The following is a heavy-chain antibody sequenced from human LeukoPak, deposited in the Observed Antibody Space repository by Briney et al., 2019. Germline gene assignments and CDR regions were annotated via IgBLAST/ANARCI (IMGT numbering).Heavy chain of an antibody. J-gene: IGHJ4*02. V-gene: IGHV5-51*01. CDR3: ARRPYCTSTSCYDFDY. CDR2: IYPGDPDT. Sequence: GESLKISCKGSGYSFTSYWIGWVRQMPGKGLEWMGIIYPGDPDTRYSPSFQGQVTISADKSISTAYLQWSSLKASDTAMYYCARRPYCTSTSCYDFDYWGQGALVTVSS. CDR1: GYSFTSYW. D-gene: IGHD2-2*01.